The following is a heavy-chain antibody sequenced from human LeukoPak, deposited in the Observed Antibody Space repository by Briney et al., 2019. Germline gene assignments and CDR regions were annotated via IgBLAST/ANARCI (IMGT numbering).Heavy chain of an antibody. V-gene: IGHV3-43*01. J-gene: IGHJ4*02. CDR1: GFTFDDYT. CDR2: ISSDGGST. CDR3: TKDVFRGSGRGFFDY. D-gene: IGHD1-26*01. Sequence: GGSLRLSCVASGFTFDDYTMHWVRQAPGKGLEWVSLISSDGGSTYYADSVKDRFTISRDNSKNSLYLQMNSLRTEDTAFYYCTKDVFRGSGRGFFDYWGQGTLVTVSS.